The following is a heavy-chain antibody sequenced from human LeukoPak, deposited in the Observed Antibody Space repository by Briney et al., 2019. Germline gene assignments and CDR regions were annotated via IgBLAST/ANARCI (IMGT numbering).Heavy chain of an antibody. D-gene: IGHD2-2*01. V-gene: IGHV1-2*02. CDR1: GYTFTGYY. CDR3: ARDLTVAVPAAIGY. J-gene: IGHJ4*02. Sequence: ASVKVSCKASGYTFTGYYMHWVRQAPGQGLEWMGWINPNSGGTNYAQKFQGRVTMTRDTSISTAYMELSRLRSDDTAVYYCARDLTVAVPAAIGYWGQGTLVTVSS. CDR2: INPNSGGT.